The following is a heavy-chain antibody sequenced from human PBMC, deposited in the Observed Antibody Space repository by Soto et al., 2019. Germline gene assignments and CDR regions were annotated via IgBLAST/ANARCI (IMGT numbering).Heavy chain of an antibody. CDR2: ISGSGGST. CDR3: AKAAQLVIVVVPFNWFDP. Sequence: GGSLRLSCAASGFTFSSYAMSWVRQAPGKGLEWVSAISGSGGSTYYADSVKGRFTISRDNSKNTLYLQMNSLSAEDTAVYYCAKAAQLVIVVVPFNWFDPWGQGTLVTVSS. J-gene: IGHJ5*02. D-gene: IGHD2-2*03. V-gene: IGHV3-23*01. CDR1: GFTFSSYA.